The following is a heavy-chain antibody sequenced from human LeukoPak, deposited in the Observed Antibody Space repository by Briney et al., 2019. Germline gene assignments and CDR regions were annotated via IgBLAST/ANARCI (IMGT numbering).Heavy chain of an antibody. CDR3: VRMGFDQWLVRALDY. CDR1: GGSISSSNW. CDR2: IYHSGST. V-gene: IGHV4-4*02. D-gene: IGHD6-19*01. J-gene: IGHJ4*02. Sequence: SGTLSLTCAVSGGSISSSNWWSWVRQPPGKGLEWIGEIYHSGSTNYNPSLKSRVTISVDKSKNQFSLKLSSVTAADTAVYYCVRMGFDQWLVRALDYWGQGTLVTVSS.